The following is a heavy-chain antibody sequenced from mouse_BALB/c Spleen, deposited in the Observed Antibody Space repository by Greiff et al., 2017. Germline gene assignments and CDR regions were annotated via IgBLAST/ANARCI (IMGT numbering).Heavy chain of an antibody. CDR3: ARWNWDGSPYAMDY. D-gene: IGHD4-1*01. J-gene: IGHJ4*01. CDR1: GDSITSGY. V-gene: IGHV3-8*02. CDR2: ISYSGST. Sequence: EVQLVESGPSLVKPSQTLSLTCSVTGDSITSGYWNWIRKFPGNKLEYMGYISYSGSTYYNPSLKSRISITRDTSKNQYYLQLNSVTTEDTATYYCARWNWDGSPYAMDYWGQGTSVTVSS.